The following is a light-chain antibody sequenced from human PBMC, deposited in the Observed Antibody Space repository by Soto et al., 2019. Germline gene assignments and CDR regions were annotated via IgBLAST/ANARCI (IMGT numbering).Light chain of an antibody. CDR1: QSVGTK. CDR3: QQYSSWLWT. V-gene: IGKV3-15*01. Sequence: ILMTQSPATLSVSPGERATLSCMASQSVGTKLAWYQQTRGQAPRLLIYGASNRATGVPARFSGSVSGTEFTLTISSLQSEDFAVYYCQQYSSWLWTFGQGTKVDIK. CDR2: GAS. J-gene: IGKJ1*01.